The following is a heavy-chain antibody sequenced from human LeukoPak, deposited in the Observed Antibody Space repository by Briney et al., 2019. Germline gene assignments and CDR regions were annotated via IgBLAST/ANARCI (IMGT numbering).Heavy chain of an antibody. J-gene: IGHJ4*02. CDR1: GFTFDDYA. V-gene: IGHV3-9*01. CDR2: ISWNSGSI. Sequence: PGGSLRLSCAASGFTFDDYAMHWVRQAPGKGLEWVSGISWNSGSIGYADSVKGRFTISRDNAKNSLYLQMNSLRAEGTALYYCYRSGTTFDYWGQGTLVTVSS. CDR3: YRSGTTFDY. D-gene: IGHD1-7*01.